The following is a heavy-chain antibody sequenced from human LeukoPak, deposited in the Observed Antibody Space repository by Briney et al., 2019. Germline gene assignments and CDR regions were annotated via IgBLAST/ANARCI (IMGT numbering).Heavy chain of an antibody. CDR2: IYYSGST. J-gene: IGHJ6*02. V-gene: IGHV4-59*01. CDR1: GGSISSYY. D-gene: IGHD6-19*01. Sequence: SETLSLTCTVSGGSISSYYWSWIRQPPGKGLEWIGYIYYSGSTNYNPSLKSRVTISVDTSKNQCSLKLSSVPAADTAVYYCARAPLGSSGFYYYYGMDVWGQGTTVTVSS. CDR3: ARAPLGSSGFYYYYGMDV.